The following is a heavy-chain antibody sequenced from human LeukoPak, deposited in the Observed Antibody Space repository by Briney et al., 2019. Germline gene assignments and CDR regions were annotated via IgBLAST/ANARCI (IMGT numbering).Heavy chain of an antibody. D-gene: IGHD3-10*01. CDR2: GSAYNSNT. V-gene: IGHV1-18*04. J-gene: IGHJ4*02. Sequence: ASVKLSCKASGYTFTGYYMHWVWQAHGQGLEWMGWGSAYNSNTTYAQKLQRRVTMTTDTSTSTAHMELRSLRSDEPAVYYRARGGSFGELQDYWGQGTLVTVPS. CDR1: GYTFTGYY. CDR3: ARGGSFGELQDY.